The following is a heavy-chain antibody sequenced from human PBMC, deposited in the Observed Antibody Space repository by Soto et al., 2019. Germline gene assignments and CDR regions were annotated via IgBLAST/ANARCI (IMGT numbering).Heavy chain of an antibody. CDR1: GFAFSSYD. Sequence: EVQLLESGGDLARPGGSLRLACAASGFAFSSYDMSWVRQAPGKGLEWVSTFRGSGGDTFYADSVKGRFTISRDDSKNTLYLQMSSLRGEDTALYFCAKDRGGGGYPLFDSWGQGTLVTVSS. CDR3: AKDRGGGGYPLFDS. V-gene: IGHV3-23*01. CDR2: FRGSGGDT. D-gene: IGHD2-15*01. J-gene: IGHJ4*02.